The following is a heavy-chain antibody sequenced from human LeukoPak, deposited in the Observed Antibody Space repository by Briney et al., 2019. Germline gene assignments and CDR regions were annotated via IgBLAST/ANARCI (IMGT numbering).Heavy chain of an antibody. CDR3: ALRYCTSTSCYPYFDY. CDR2: INNDGSST. CDR1: GFTFNSYW. J-gene: IGHJ4*02. Sequence: GGSLRLSCAASGFTFNSYWMHWVRQAPGKGLVWVSCINNDGSSTNYADSVKGRFTTSRDNAKNTLYLQMNSLRAEDTAVYYCALRYCTSTSCYPYFDYWGQGTVVTVSS. D-gene: IGHD2-2*01. V-gene: IGHV3-74*01.